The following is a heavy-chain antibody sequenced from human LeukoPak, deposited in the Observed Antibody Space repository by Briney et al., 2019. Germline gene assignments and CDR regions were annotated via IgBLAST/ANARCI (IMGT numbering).Heavy chain of an antibody. CDR3: ARDTALIITPGGPDY. D-gene: IGHD3-10*01. Sequence: GASVKVSCKASGYTFTSYDINWVRQAPGQGLEWMGWISAYNDDTRYAQRLQGRVTLTTDTSTGTAYMELRSLTSDDTALYYCARDTALIITPGGPDYWGQGTLVTVSS. CDR1: GYTFTSYD. J-gene: IGHJ4*02. V-gene: IGHV1-18*01. CDR2: ISAYNDDT.